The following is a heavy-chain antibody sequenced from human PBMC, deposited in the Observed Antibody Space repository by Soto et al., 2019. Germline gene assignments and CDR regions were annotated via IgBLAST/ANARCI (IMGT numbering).Heavy chain of an antibody. CDR1: GGSISSGGYS. CDR3: ARVRYSYYDILTGYEYFDY. V-gene: IGHV4-30-2*05. CDR2: IYHSGST. Sequence: PSETLSLTCAVSGGSISSGGYSWSWIRQPPGKGLEWIGYIYHSGSTYYNPSLKSRVTISVDTSKNQFSLKLSSVTAADTAVYYCARVRYSYYDILTGYEYFDYWGQGTLVTVSS. D-gene: IGHD3-9*01. J-gene: IGHJ4*02.